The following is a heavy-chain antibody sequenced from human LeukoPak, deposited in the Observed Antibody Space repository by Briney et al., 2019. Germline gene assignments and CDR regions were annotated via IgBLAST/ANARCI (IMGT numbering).Heavy chain of an antibody. D-gene: IGHD3-3*01. CDR3: ARETENIDFWSGYYL. CDR1: GFTFTNYW. Sequence: PGGSLRLSCAASGFTFTNYWMNWVRQAPGKGLEWVANIKKDGSEKYYVDSVKGRFTISRDNAKNSLYLQMYSLRADDTAVYYCARETENIDFWSGYYLWGQGTLVTVSS. J-gene: IGHJ4*02. CDR2: IKKDGSEK. V-gene: IGHV3-7*03.